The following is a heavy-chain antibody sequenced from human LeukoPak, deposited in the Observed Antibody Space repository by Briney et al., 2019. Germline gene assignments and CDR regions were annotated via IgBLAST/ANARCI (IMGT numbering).Heavy chain of an antibody. CDR3: ARRTISQKVNYYYGMDV. V-gene: IGHV5-51*01. CDR2: IYPGDSDN. CDR1: GYSFTDYW. J-gene: IGHJ6*02. Sequence: GESLKISCKGSGYSFTDYWIGWVRQMPGKGLEWVAIIYPGDSDNRYSPSFQGQVTISADKSISTAYLQWSSLKASDTAMYYCARRTISQKVNYYYGMDVWGQGTTVTVSS. D-gene: IGHD3-9*01.